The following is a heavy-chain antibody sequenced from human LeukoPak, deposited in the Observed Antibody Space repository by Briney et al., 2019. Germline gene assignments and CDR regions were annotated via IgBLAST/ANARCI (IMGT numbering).Heavy chain of an antibody. CDR3: ARAFPFDDYGDPDAFDI. D-gene: IGHD4-17*01. Sequence: SETLSLTCAVSGGSFSGYYWSWIRQPPGKGLEWIGNIYYSGSTYYNPSLKSRVTISVDRSKNQFSLKLTSVTAADTAVYYCARAFPFDDYGDPDAFDIWGQGTMVTVSS. V-gene: IGHV4-34*01. CDR1: GGSFSGYY. CDR2: IYYSGST. J-gene: IGHJ3*02.